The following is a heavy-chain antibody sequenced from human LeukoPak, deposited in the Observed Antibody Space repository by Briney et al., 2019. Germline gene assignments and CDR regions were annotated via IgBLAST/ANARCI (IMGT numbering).Heavy chain of an antibody. CDR3: TRDLQTAITDY. Sequence: GGSLRLSCAASGFTFSDHYMDWVRQAPGEGLEWVGRTENKANSYTTEYAASVKGRFTISRDDSKDSLYLQMNSLKTEDTAVYYCTRDLQTAITDYWGQGTLVTVSS. V-gene: IGHV3-72*01. CDR2: TENKANSYTT. CDR1: GFTFSDHY. J-gene: IGHJ4*02. D-gene: IGHD5-24*01.